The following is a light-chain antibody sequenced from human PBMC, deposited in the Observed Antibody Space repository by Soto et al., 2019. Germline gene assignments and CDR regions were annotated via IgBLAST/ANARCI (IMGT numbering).Light chain of an antibody. CDR3: QQRNYWPIT. CDR2: GAS. V-gene: IGKV3-15*01. CDR1: QTVRSD. J-gene: IGKJ5*01. Sequence: EIVITQSPATLSLSLAERSTLSCRASQTVRSDFAWYQHKPGQAPRLLIYGASTRATGIPARFSGSGSGTEFTLTISSLQSEDFAVYYCQQRNYWPITFGQGTRLEIK.